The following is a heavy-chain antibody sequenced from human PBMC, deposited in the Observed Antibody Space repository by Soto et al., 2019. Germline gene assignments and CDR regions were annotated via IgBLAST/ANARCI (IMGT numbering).Heavy chain of an antibody. J-gene: IGHJ6*02. V-gene: IGHV3-30-3*01. CDR3: ARAGLRPGLVVPAAMQQAYYYYGMDV. CDR1: GFTFSSYA. CDR2: ISYDGSNK. Sequence: PGGSLRLSCAASGFTFSSYAMHWVRQAPGKGLEWVAVISYDGSNKYYADSVKGRFTISRDNSKNTLYLKMNSLRAEDTAVYYWARAGLRPGLVVPAAMQQAYYYYGMDVWGQGTTVTVSS. D-gene: IGHD2-2*01.